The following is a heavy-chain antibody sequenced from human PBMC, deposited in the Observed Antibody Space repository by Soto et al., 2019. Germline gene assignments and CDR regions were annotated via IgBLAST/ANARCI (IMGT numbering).Heavy chain of an antibody. Sequence: EVQLVESGGGLVKPGGSRRLSCAASGLTFTIYNMNWVRQAPGKGLEWVSSISSSSNYLYYADSVKGRFTISRDNAKNSLFLEMNSLRVEDTAVYYCARGYGANLFDFWGQGILVTVSS. CDR3: ARGYGANLFDF. CDR1: GLTFTIYN. CDR2: ISSSSNYL. J-gene: IGHJ4*02. D-gene: IGHD4-17*01. V-gene: IGHV3-21*06.